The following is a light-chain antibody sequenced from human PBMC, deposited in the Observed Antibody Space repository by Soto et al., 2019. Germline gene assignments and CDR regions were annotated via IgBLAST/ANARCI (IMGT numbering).Light chain of an antibody. J-gene: IGKJ1*01. CDR2: AAS. CDR3: QQSHSTWT. Sequence: DIQMTQSPSSLSASVGDRVTITCRASQSISRYLNWYQQKPGKAPQPLIYAASSLQSGVPSRFSGSRSGTDFTLTISSLQPEDYATYYCQQSHSTWTFGQGTKVEIK. V-gene: IGKV1-39*01. CDR1: QSISRY.